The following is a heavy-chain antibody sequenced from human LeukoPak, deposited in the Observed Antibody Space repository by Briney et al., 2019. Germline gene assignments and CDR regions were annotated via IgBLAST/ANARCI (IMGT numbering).Heavy chain of an antibody. V-gene: IGHV3-33*01. J-gene: IGHJ3*02. D-gene: IGHD5-18*01. CDR2: IWYDGSNK. Sequence: GGSLRLSCAASGFTFSSYGMHWVRQAPGKGLEWVAVIWYDGSNKYYADSVKGRFTISRDNSKNTLYLQMNGLRAEDTAVYYCARDLIDTAMVSTAFDIWGQGTMVTVSS. CDR3: ARDLIDTAMVSTAFDI. CDR1: GFTFSSYG.